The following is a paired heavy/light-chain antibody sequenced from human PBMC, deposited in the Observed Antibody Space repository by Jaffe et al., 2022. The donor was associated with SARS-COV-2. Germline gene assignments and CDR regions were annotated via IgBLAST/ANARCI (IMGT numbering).Light chain of an antibody. V-gene: IGKV1-5*03. CDR1: QSISTW. Sequence: DIQMTQSPSTLSASVGDRVTITCRASQSISTWLAWYQLKPGKAPKLLIYKASSLQRGVPSRFSGSGSGTEFTLTISSLEPDDFATYYCQQYRTFGQGTKVEIK. J-gene: IGKJ1*01. CDR2: KAS. CDR3: QQYRT.
Heavy chain of an antibody. CDR1: GFTFSSYW. Sequence: EVQLVESGGGLVQPGGSLRLSCAASGFTFSSYWMNWVRQAPGKGLEWVANIKEDGSDTFYVDSVKGRFTISRDNAKNSLYLQMNSLRAEDTAVYYCARIMGGGEDYLDYWGQGTLVTVSS. V-gene: IGHV3-7*01. D-gene: IGHD3-16*01. CDR3: ARIMGGGEDYLDY. CDR2: IKEDGSDT. J-gene: IGHJ4*02.